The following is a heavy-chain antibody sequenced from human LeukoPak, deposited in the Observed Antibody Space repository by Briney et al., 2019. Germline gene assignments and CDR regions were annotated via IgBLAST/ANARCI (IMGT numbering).Heavy chain of an antibody. CDR1: GGSISSGGYY. CDR3: ARVNAVVRGVRGGMDV. J-gene: IGHJ6*02. CDR2: IYYSGST. D-gene: IGHD3-10*01. Sequence: SETLSLTCTVSGGSISSGGYYWSWIRQPPGKGLEWIGYIYYSGSTNYNPSLKSRVTISVDTSKNQFSLKLSSVTAADTAVYYCARVNAVVRGVRGGMDVWGQGTTVTVSS. V-gene: IGHV4-61*08.